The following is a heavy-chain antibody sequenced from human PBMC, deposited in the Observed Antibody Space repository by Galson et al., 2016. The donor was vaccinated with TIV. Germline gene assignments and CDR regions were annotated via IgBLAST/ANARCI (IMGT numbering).Heavy chain of an antibody. D-gene: IGHD3-10*01. CDR3: ARDMGSSAVFDF. J-gene: IGHJ4*02. CDR2: ITYEGNNK. CDR1: GFTFRDYA. V-gene: IGHV3-30-3*01. Sequence: SLRLSCAASGFTFRDYAMHWVRQAPGKGLEWVAVITYEGNNKFYADSVRGRFTMSRDNSKNTVDLQMNSLGAGDTAVYYCARDMGSSAVFDFWGQGTLVTVSS.